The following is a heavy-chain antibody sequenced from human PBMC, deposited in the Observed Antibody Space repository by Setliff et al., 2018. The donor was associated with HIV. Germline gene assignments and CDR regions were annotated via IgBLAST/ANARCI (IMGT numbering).Heavy chain of an antibody. CDR2: IYIYNSGST. J-gene: IGHJ6*03. CDR3: ARAAPPSIADVAPAFIGGSYYYMDV. CDR1: GGSFSGYY. Sequence: SETLSLTCSVSGGSFSGYYWSWIRQPPGKGLEWIGYIYIYNSGSTNYNPSLTSRVTISVDTSRNQFSLKVYSVTAADTALYYCARAAPPSIADVAPAFIGGSYYYMDVWGEGTTVTVSS. D-gene: IGHD2-15*01. V-gene: IGHV4-59*12.